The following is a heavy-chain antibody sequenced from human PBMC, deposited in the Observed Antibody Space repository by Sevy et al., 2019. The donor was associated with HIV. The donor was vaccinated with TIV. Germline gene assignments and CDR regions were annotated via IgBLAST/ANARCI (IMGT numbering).Heavy chain of an antibody. CDR3: ARGAGRYDGLYY. CDR1: GFTVSSNY. CDR2: IYSGGST. V-gene: IGHV3-53*01. J-gene: IGHJ4*02. D-gene: IGHD5-12*01. Sequence: GGSLRLSCAASGFTVSSNYMNWVRQAPGKGLEWVSVIYSGGSTYYADSVKGRFTISRDNSKNTLYLQMNSLRAEDTAVYYCARGAGRYDGLYYWGQGTLVTVSS.